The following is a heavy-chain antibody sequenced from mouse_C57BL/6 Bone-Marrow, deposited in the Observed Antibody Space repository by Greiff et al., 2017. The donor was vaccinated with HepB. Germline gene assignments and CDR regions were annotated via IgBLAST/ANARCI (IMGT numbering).Heavy chain of an antibody. CDR2: IYPGDGDT. CDR1: GYAFSSSW. V-gene: IGHV1-82*01. D-gene: IGHD2-1*01. J-gene: IGHJ2*01. Sequence: QVQLQQSGPELVKPGASVKISCKASGYAFSSSWMNWVKQRPGKGLEWIGRIYPGDGDTNYNGKFKGKATLTADKSSSTAYMQLSRLTSEDSAVYFCASNYPYFDYWGQGTTLTVSS. CDR3: ASNYPYFDY.